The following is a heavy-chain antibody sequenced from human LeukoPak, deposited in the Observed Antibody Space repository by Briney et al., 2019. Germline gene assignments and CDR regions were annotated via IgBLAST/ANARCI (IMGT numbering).Heavy chain of an antibody. Sequence: ASVKVSCKASGYTFTSYAMHWVRQAPGQRLEWMGWTNAGNGNTKYSQEFQGRVTITRDTSASTAYMELSSLRSEDMAVYYCARDLGYGDYVGGAYNWFDPWGQGTLVTVSS. CDR1: GYTFTSYA. J-gene: IGHJ5*02. D-gene: IGHD4-17*01. CDR3: ARDLGYGDYVGGAYNWFDP. CDR2: TNAGNGNT. V-gene: IGHV1-3*02.